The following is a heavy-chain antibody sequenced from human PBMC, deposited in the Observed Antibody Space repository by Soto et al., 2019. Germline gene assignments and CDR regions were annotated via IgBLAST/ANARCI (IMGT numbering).Heavy chain of an antibody. Sequence: ASVKVSCKASGYTFPGYYMHWVRQAPGQGLEWMGWINPNSGGTNYAQKFQGRVTITRDTSASTAYMELSSLRSEDTATYYCAHTPPQVQGMKRTGWFDPWGQGTLVTVSS. CDR3: AHTPPQVQGMKRTGWFDP. CDR2: INPNSGGT. V-gene: IGHV1-2*02. CDR1: GYTFPGYY. J-gene: IGHJ5*02.